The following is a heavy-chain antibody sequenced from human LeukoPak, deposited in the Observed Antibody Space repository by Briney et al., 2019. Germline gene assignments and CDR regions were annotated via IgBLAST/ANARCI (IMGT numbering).Heavy chain of an antibody. CDR1: GFTVSSNY. Sequence: GGTLRLSCAASGFTVSSNYMTWVRQAPGKGLEWVSVIYSGGSTYYADSVKGRFTISRDNSKNTLYLQMNSLRAEDTAVYYCAAAKQWLVPDYWGQGTLVTVSS. D-gene: IGHD6-19*01. CDR3: AAAKQWLVPDY. CDR2: IYSGGST. J-gene: IGHJ4*02. V-gene: IGHV3-53*01.